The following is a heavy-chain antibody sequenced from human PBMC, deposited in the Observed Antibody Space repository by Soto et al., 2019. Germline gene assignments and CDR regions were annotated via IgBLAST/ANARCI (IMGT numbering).Heavy chain of an antibody. CDR1: GFTFSSYG. Sequence: GGSLRLSCAASGFTFSSYGMHWVRQAPGKGLEWVAVISYDGSNKYYADSVKGRFTISRDNSKNTLYLQMNSLRAEDTAVYYCVKDDYGDYYYYYMDVWGKGTTVTVSS. CDR2: ISYDGSNK. V-gene: IGHV3-30*18. J-gene: IGHJ6*03. D-gene: IGHD4-17*01. CDR3: VKDDYGDYYYYYMDV.